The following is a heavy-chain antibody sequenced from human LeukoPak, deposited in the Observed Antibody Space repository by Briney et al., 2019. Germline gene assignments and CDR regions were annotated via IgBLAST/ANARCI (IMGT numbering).Heavy chain of an antibody. CDR2: IYHSGST. Sequence: SGTLSLTCAVSGGSISSSNWWSWVRQPPGKGLEWIGEIYHSGSTNYNPSLKSRVTISVDTSKNQFSLKLSSVTAADTAVYYCAREEYGSGSYYQGPFDYWGQGTLVTVSS. V-gene: IGHV4-4*02. CDR3: AREEYGSGSYYQGPFDY. J-gene: IGHJ4*02. D-gene: IGHD3-10*01. CDR1: GGSISSSNW.